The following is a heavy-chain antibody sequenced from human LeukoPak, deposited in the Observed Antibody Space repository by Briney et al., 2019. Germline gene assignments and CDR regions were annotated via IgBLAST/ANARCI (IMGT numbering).Heavy chain of an antibody. CDR1: GFTFSSYA. CDR2: ISGSGGST. Sequence: PGGSLRLSCAASGFTFSSYAMSWVRQAPGKGLEWVSAISGSGGSTYYADSVKGRFTISRDNSKNTLYLQMNSLGAEDTAVYYCATRSGSYPYYFDYWGQGTLVTVSS. J-gene: IGHJ4*02. CDR3: ATRSGSYPYYFDY. D-gene: IGHD1-26*01. V-gene: IGHV3-23*01.